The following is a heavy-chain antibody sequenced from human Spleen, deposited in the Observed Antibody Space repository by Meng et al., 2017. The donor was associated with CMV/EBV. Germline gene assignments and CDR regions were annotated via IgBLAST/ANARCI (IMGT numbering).Heavy chain of an antibody. J-gene: IGHJ4*02. CDR3: ARDFPDY. CDR1: GFPFSRDW. CDR2: ISSSSDYI. Sequence: GGSLRLSCAASGFPFSRDWMSWVRQAPGKGLEWVSCISSSSDYIYYADSVKGRFTISRDNAKNSLYLQMNSLRAEDTAVYYCARDFPDYWGQGTLVTVSS. V-gene: IGHV3-21*01. D-gene: IGHD2/OR15-2a*01.